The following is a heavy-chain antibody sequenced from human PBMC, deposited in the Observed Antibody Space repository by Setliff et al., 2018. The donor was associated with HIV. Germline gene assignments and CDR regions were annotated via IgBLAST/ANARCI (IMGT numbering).Heavy chain of an antibody. D-gene: IGHD5-12*01. CDR3: ARGIYTGYDHFDY. Sequence: GESLKISCAASGFTFTNYYMSWIRQAPGKGLELLSYISVSGTDIKYADSVKGRFTISRDNAKNSLYLQMNSLRAEDTAVYYCARGIYTGYDHFDYWGQGTLVTVSS. CDR1: GFTFTNYY. CDR2: ISVSGTDI. V-gene: IGHV3-11*04. J-gene: IGHJ4*02.